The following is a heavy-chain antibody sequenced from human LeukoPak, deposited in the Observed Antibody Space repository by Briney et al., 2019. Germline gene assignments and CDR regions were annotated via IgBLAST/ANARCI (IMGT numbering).Heavy chain of an antibody. Sequence: ASVRVSCKASGYTFTGYYMHWVRQAPGQGLEWMGWINPNSGGTNYEQKFQGRVTMTRDTSISTAYMELSRLRSDDTAVYYCARAEPNYYDSSGSLPDYWGQGTLVTVSS. J-gene: IGHJ4*01. CDR3: ARAEPNYYDSSGSLPDY. V-gene: IGHV1-2*02. D-gene: IGHD3-22*01. CDR1: GYTFTGYY. CDR2: INPNSGGT.